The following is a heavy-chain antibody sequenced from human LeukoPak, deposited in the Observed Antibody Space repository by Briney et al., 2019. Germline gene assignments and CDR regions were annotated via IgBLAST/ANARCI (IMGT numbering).Heavy chain of an antibody. V-gene: IGHV1-2*02. CDR1: GYTFTGYY. J-gene: IGHJ4*02. D-gene: IGHD2-15*01. Sequence: ASVKVSCKASGYTFTGYYMHWVRQAPGQGLEWMGWINPNSGGTNYAQKFQGRVTMTRDTSISTAYMELSRLRSDDTAVYYCVRDYCSGGSCYEYWGQGTLVTVSS. CDR2: INPNSGGT. CDR3: VRDYCSGGSCYEY.